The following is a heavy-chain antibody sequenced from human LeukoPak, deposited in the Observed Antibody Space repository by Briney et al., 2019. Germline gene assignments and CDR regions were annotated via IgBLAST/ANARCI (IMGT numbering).Heavy chain of an antibody. V-gene: IGHV4-39*07. J-gene: IGHJ4*02. CDR1: GGSISSDSYY. CDR3: ARGARAGYNLEPFDY. Sequence: SETLSLTCSVSGGSISSDSYYWSWVRQPPGKGLEWIGSIYYSGSTYYHPSVKSRVTISVDTSKNQFSLKLSSVTAADTAVYYCARGARAGYNLEPFDYWGQGTLVTVSS. CDR2: IYYSGST. D-gene: IGHD5-24*01.